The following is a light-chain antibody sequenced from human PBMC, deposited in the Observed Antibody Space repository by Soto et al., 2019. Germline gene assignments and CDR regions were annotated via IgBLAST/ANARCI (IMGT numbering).Light chain of an antibody. CDR3: CSYTSSTTKV. CDR1: SSDVGAYNY. J-gene: IGLJ2*01. CDR2: DVT. V-gene: IGLV2-14*03. Sequence: QSVLTQPASVSGSPGQSITISCTGTSSDVGAYNYVSWYQQHPGKAPKHIIYDVTYRPSGISNRFSGSKSASTASLTISGLQAEDEADYYCCSYTSSTTKVFGGGTKLTVL.